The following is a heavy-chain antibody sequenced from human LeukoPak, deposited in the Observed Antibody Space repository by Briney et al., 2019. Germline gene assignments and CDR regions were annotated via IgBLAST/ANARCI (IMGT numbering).Heavy chain of an antibody. CDR1: GFTFSSYA. D-gene: IGHD7-27*01. CDR3: AKAYTWGNRAFDI. Sequence: GGSLRLSCAASGFTFSSYAMSWVRQAPGKGLEWVSGISGNGGSTYYADSVKGRFTISRDNSKNTLYLQMNSLRAEDTAVYYCAKAYTWGNRAFDIWGQGTMVTVSS. CDR2: ISGNGGST. V-gene: IGHV3-23*01. J-gene: IGHJ3*02.